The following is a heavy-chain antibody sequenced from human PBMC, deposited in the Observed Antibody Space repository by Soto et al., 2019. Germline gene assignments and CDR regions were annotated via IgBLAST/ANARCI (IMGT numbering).Heavy chain of an antibody. Sequence: EVQLVESGGGLVQPGGSLRLSCVASGFTFSNFWLSWARQAPGKGLEWVANINQDGSAKYYVPSVRGRFTISRDNAKNSLYLQMNSLRAEDAAVYYCETSAGAPGNYWGQGTLVTVSS. CDR2: INQDGSAK. CDR1: GFTFSNFW. J-gene: IGHJ4*02. CDR3: ETSAGAPGNY. V-gene: IGHV3-7*01. D-gene: IGHD1-26*01.